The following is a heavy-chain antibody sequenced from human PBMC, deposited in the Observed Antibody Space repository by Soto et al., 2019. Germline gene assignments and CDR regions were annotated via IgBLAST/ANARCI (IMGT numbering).Heavy chain of an antibody. D-gene: IGHD3-3*01. CDR1: GRSVSSGSYY. J-gene: IGHJ5*02. CDR3: ARDLRVVDP. CDR2: IYYSGST. Sequence: PSETLSLTCTVSGRSVSSGSYYWSWIRQPPGKGLEWIGYIYYSGSTNYNPSLKSRVTISVDTSKNQFSLKLSSVTAADKAVYYCARDLRVVDPWGQGTLVNVSS. V-gene: IGHV4-61*01.